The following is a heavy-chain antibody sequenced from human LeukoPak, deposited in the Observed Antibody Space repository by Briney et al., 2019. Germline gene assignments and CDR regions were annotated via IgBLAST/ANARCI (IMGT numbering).Heavy chain of an antibody. CDR3: ARTVPGYFFDS. D-gene: IGHD3-10*01. CDR2: ISSDRSSR. Sequence: SLRLSCAASGFSFVRYCMHFVRLAPGIFLLWVSRISSDRSSRGYADSVEGRFTISKNNAKHTLDRQMNSLRAEDTAVYYCARTVPGYFFDSWGQGTLVTVSS. J-gene: IGHJ4*02. CDR1: GFSFVRYC. V-gene: IGHV3-74*01.